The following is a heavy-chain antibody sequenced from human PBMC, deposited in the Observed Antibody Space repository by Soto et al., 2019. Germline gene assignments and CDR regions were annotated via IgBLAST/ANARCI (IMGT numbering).Heavy chain of an antibody. CDR2: IYWNDDK. J-gene: IGHJ6*02. CDR3: ARSLYLYYYHGMDV. D-gene: IGHD3-16*02. CDR1: GFSLSTSGVG. V-gene: IGHV2-5*01. Sequence: QITLKESGPTLVKPTQTLTLTCTFSGFSLSTSGVGVCWIRQPPGKALEWLALIYWNDDKRYSPSLKSRLTITKDSAKNQLVLTMTNMDPVDTATYYCARSLYLYYYHGMDVWGQGTTVTVSS.